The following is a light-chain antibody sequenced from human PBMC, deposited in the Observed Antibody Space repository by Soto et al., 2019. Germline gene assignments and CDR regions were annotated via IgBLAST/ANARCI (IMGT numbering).Light chain of an antibody. CDR1: SSNIGYNY. J-gene: IGLJ3*02. Sequence: QSVLTQPPSASGTPGQRVTISCSGTSSNIGYNYVYWYQQLPGTAPKLLIYRNDQRPSGVPDRFSGSKSGTSASLAISRLRSEDEADYYCAAWDDSLSGWVFGGGTKLTVL. V-gene: IGLV1-47*01. CDR2: RND. CDR3: AAWDDSLSGWV.